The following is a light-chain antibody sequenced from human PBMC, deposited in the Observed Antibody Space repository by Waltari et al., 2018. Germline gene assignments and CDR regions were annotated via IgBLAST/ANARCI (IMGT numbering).Light chain of an antibody. V-gene: IGKV1-9*01. Sequence: DIQLTQSPSFLSASVGDRVTITCRASQGISVYLAWYQQKPGNAPKHLIYAASILQFGVPSRFSASGAGTECTLTINSLQPEDFATYYCHHLAGYPYTFGLGTHLEI. CDR1: QGISVY. CDR3: HHLAGYPYT. J-gene: IGKJ2*01. CDR2: AAS.